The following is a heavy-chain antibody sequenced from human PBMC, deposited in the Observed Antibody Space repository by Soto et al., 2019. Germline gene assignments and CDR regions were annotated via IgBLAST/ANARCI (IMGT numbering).Heavy chain of an antibody. J-gene: IGHJ4*02. CDR3: ARAPSSNYDSSGPTHFDY. CDR2: INHSGSS. Sequence: PSETLSLTCSVYGWSFSGYYWSWIRQSPGKGLEWIGEINHSGSSISNPSLKSRVTISVDTSKNQFSLKLSSVTAADTAVYYCARAPSSNYDSSGPTHFDYWGQGTLVTVSS. D-gene: IGHD3-22*01. CDR1: GWSFSGYY. V-gene: IGHV4-34*01.